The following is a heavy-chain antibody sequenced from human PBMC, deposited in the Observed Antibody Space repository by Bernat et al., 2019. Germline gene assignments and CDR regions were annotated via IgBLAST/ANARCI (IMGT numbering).Heavy chain of an antibody. Sequence: QVQLQQWGAGLLKPSETLSLTCAVYGGSFSGYYWSWIRQPPGKGLEWIGEINHSGSTNYNPSLKSRVTISVDTSKNQFSLKLGSVTAPDTAVYYCARGVTPPYSSSLFAYWGQGTLVTVSS. CDR1: GGSFSGYY. J-gene: IGHJ4*02. D-gene: IGHD6-6*01. CDR3: ARGVTPPYSSSLFAY. V-gene: IGHV4-34*01. CDR2: INHSGST.